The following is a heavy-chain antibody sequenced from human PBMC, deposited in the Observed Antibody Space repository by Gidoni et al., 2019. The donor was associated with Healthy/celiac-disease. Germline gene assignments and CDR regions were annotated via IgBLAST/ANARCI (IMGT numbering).Heavy chain of an antibody. D-gene: IGHD6-19*01. V-gene: IGHV3-30-3*01. CDR1: GSTFSSYA. J-gene: IGHJ3*02. CDR3: ARDFELLAVAGTGAFDI. Sequence: AASGSTFSSYAMHWVRQAPGKGLEWVAVISYDGSNKYYADSVKGRFTISRDNSKNTLYLQMNSLRAEDTAVYYCARDFELLAVAGTGAFDIWGQGTMVTVSS. CDR2: ISYDGSNK.